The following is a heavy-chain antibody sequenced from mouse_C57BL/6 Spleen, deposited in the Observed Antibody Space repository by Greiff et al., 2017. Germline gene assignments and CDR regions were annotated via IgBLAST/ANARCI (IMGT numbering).Heavy chain of an antibody. Sequence: QVQLQQSGAELVKPGASVKISCKASGYAFSSYWMNWVKQRPGQGLEWIGQIYPGGGDTNYNGKFKGKATLTADKSSSTAYMQLSSLTSEDSAVYYCARALYDFYYFDYWGQGTTLTVSS. V-gene: IGHV1-80*01. D-gene: IGHD2-3*01. CDR1: GYAFSSYW. J-gene: IGHJ2*01. CDR3: ARALYDFYYFDY. CDR2: IYPGGGDT.